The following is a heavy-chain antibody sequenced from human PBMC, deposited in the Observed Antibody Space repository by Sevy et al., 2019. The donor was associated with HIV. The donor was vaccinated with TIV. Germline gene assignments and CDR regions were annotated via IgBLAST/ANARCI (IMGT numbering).Heavy chain of an antibody. Sequence: GGSLRLSCAASGFTFSSYEMNWVRQVPGKGLEWVSYISSSGSTIYYADSVKGRFTISRDNAKNSLYLQMNSLRAEDTAVYYCAREVLEAPPAVFDYWGQGTLVTVSS. CDR2: ISSSGSTI. J-gene: IGHJ4*02. V-gene: IGHV3-48*03. D-gene: IGHD2-15*01. CDR1: GFTFSSYE. CDR3: AREVLEAPPAVFDY.